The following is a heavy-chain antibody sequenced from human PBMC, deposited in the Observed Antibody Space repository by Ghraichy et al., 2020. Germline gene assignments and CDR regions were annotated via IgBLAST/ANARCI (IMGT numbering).Heavy chain of an antibody. Sequence: GGSLRLSCAASGFTFSSYSMNWVRQAPGKGLEWVSSISSSSSYIYYADSVKGRFTISRDNAKNSLYLQMNSLRAEDTAVYYCARGYYDFWSDNWFDPWGQGTLVTVSS. V-gene: IGHV3-21*01. CDR3: ARGYYDFWSDNWFDP. CDR1: GFTFSSYS. CDR2: ISSSSSYI. J-gene: IGHJ5*02. D-gene: IGHD3-3*01.